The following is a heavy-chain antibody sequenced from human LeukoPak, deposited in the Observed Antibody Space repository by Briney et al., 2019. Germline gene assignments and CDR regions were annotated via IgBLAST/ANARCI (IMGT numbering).Heavy chain of an antibody. CDR1: GYTFTSYG. Sequence: ASVKVSCKASGYTFTSYGISWVRQAPGQGLEWMGWINPNSGGTDYAQKFQGRVTMTRDTSISTAYMELSRLRSDDTAVYYCARDADGGSFYYYYMDVWGKGTTVTISS. CDR2: INPNSGGT. J-gene: IGHJ6*03. D-gene: IGHD4-23*01. CDR3: ARDADGGSFYYYYMDV. V-gene: IGHV1-2*02.